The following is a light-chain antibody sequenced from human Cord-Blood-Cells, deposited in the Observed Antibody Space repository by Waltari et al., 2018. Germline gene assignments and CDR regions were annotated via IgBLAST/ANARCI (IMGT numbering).Light chain of an antibody. J-gene: IGLJ3*02. CDR1: SSDVGSYNL. V-gene: IGLV2-23*01. CDR2: EGS. Sequence: QSALTQPASVSGSPGPSITISCTGTSSDVGSYNLASWYQQHPGKPPKLMIYEGSKRPSGVSNRFSGSKSGNTASLTISGLQAEDEADYYCCSYAGSSTWVFGGGTKLTVL. CDR3: CSYAGSSTWV.